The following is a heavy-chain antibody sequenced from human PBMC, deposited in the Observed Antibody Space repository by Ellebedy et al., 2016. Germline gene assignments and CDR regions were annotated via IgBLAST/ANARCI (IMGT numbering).Heavy chain of an antibody. CDR1: GFTFDDYA. D-gene: IGHD2-2*02. CDR2: ISWNSGSI. CDR3: AKEYGYCSSTSCYTGLDY. V-gene: IGHV3-9*01. Sequence: SLKISXAASGFTFDDYAMHWVRQAPGKGLEWVSGISWNSGSIGYADSVKGRFTISRDNAKNSLYLQMNSLRAEDTALYYCAKEYGYCSSTSCYTGLDYWGQGTLVTVSS. J-gene: IGHJ4*02.